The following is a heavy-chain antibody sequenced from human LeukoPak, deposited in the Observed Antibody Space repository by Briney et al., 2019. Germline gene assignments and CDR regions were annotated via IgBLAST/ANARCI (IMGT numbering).Heavy chain of an antibody. Sequence: GASVKVSCKASGYTFTSYGMNWVRQAPGQGLEWMGWINTNPGNPTYAQGFTGRFVFSLDNSFSTAYLQISSLKAEDTAVYYCARDSDILTGYDFDYWGQGTLVTVSS. CDR1: GYTFTSYG. V-gene: IGHV7-4-1*02. CDR2: INTNPGNP. J-gene: IGHJ4*02. CDR3: ARDSDILTGYDFDY. D-gene: IGHD3-9*01.